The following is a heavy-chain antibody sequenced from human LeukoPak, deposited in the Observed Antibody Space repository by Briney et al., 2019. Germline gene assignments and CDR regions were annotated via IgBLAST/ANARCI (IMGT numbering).Heavy chain of an antibody. CDR3: ARGFRDSGSYNFDY. D-gene: IGHD3-10*01. CDR1: GGSISSYH. Sequence: PSETLSLTCTVSGGSISSYHWSWIRQPPGKGLEWIGYIYYSGSTNYNPSLKSRVTISVDTSKNQFSLKLSSVTAADTAVYYCARGFRDSGSYNFDYWGQGTLVTVSS. J-gene: IGHJ4*02. CDR2: IYYSGST. V-gene: IGHV4-59*01.